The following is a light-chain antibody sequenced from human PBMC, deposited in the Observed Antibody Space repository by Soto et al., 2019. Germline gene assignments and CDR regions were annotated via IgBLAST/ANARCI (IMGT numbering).Light chain of an antibody. Sequence: QSALTQPASVSGSPGQSITISCTGTSSDDGIYNLVSWYQQYPGKTPKLMIYEVSKRPSGVSNRFSGSKSGNTASLTISGLQAEDEADYYCCSYAGSSTFYVFGTGTKLTVL. CDR1: SSDDGIYNL. CDR2: EVS. CDR3: CSYAGSSTFYV. V-gene: IGLV2-23*02. J-gene: IGLJ1*01.